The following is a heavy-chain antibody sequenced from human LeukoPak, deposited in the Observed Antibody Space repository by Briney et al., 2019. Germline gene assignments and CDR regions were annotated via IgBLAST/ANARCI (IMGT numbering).Heavy chain of an antibody. CDR1: GFTFSSYA. V-gene: IGHV3-23*01. J-gene: IGHJ4*02. CDR3: AKAIGFKYSSSWYGDY. CDR2: ISGSGGST. Sequence: PGGSLRLSCAASGFTFSSYAMSWVRQAPGKGLEWVSAISGSGGSTYYADSVKGRFTISRDNSKNTLYLQMNSLRAEDTAVYYCAKAIGFKYSSSWYGDYWGQGTLVTVSS. D-gene: IGHD6-13*01.